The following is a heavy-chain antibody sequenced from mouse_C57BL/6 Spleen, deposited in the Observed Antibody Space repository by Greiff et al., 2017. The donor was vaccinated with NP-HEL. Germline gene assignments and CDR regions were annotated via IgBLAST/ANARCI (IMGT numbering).Heavy chain of an antibody. D-gene: IGHD1-1*01. CDR2: ISYDGSN. V-gene: IGHV3-6*01. J-gene: IGHJ1*03. CDR3: AREEGITTVDWYFDV. Sequence: ESGPGLVKPSQSLSLTCSVTGYSITSGYYWNWIRQFPGNQLEWMGYISYDGSNNYNPSLKNRIPLTRDTSKNQFFLKLKSVTTEDTVTYYGAREEGITTVDWYFDVWGTGTTVTVSS. CDR1: GYSITSGYY.